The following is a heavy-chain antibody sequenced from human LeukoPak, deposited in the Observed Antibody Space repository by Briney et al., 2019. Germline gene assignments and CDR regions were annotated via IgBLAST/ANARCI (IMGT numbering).Heavy chain of an antibody. Sequence: SETLSLTCTVSGGSISSSSYYWGWIRQPPGKGLEWIGSIYYSGSTYYNPSLKSRVTISVDTSKNQFSLKLSSVTAADTAVYYCARTGIADYDILTGYYYYYYMDVWGKGTTVTVSS. J-gene: IGHJ6*03. CDR1: GGSISSSSYY. CDR2: IYYSGST. CDR3: ARTGIADYDILTGYYYYYYMDV. V-gene: IGHV4-39*07. D-gene: IGHD3-9*01.